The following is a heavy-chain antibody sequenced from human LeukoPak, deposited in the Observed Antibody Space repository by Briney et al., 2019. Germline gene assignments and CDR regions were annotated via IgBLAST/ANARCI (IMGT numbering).Heavy chain of an antibody. J-gene: IGHJ4*02. CDR1: GFTFSSYG. D-gene: IGHD2-15*01. CDR2: IWYDGSNK. CDR3: AKSRRNIVVVVAATPSLPDY. Sequence: GGSLRLSCAASGFTFSSYGMHWVRQAPGKGLEWVVVIWYDGSNKYYADSVKGRFTISRDNSKNTLYLQMNSLRAEDTAVYYCAKSRRNIVVVVAATPSLPDYWGQGTLVTVSS. V-gene: IGHV3-33*06.